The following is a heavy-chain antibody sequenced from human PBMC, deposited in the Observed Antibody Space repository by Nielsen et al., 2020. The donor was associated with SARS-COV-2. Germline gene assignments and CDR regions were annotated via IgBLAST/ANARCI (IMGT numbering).Heavy chain of an antibody. Sequence: WIRQPPGKGLEWVSAISGSGGSTYYADSVKGRFTISRDNSKNTLYLQMNSLRAEDTAVYYCAKHPYGSGWDWFDPWGQGTLVTVSS. CDR2: ISGSGGST. CDR3: AKHPYGSGWDWFDP. J-gene: IGHJ5*02. V-gene: IGHV3-23*01. D-gene: IGHD3-10*01.